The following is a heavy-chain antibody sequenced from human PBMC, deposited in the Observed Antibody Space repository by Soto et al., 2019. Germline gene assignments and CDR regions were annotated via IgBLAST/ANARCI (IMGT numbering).Heavy chain of an antibody. CDR2: ILPIFGTT. CDR3: ARDETGDSYYYYFGMDV. D-gene: IGHD7-27*01. V-gene: IGHV1-69*01. Sequence: QVQLVQSGAEVKKPGSSVKVSCKASGGTFNIYNINWVRQAPGQGLEWMGGILPIFGTTNYAQRFQGRLTIIADDSTSTAYMELSSLRSEDTVVYYCARDETGDSYYYYFGMDVWGQGTTVTVTS. J-gene: IGHJ6*02. CDR1: GGTFNIYN.